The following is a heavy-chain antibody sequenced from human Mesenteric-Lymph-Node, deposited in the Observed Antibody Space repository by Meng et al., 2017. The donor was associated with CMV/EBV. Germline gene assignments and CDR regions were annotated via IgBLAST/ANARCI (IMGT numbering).Heavy chain of an antibody. J-gene: IGHJ4*02. Sequence: GGSLRLSCVASGFPLSNYAMTWVRQAPGKGLEWVSVNSGSGGTTYYADSVKGRFTISRDNSKNTLYLQMDSLRDEDTAVYYCAKDIGLTGYDYGFDYWGQGTLVTVSS. D-gene: IGHD5-12*01. CDR2: NSGSGGTT. CDR3: AKDIGLTGYDYGFDY. V-gene: IGHV3-23*01. CDR1: GFPLSNYA.